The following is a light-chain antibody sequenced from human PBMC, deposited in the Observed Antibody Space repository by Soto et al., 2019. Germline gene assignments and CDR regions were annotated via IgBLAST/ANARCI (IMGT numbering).Light chain of an antibody. J-gene: IGLJ1*01. Sequence: QSALTQPASVSGSPGQSITISCTGTSSDVGDYNYVSWYQQHPGKAPKLMIYEVSNRPSGVSNRFSGSKSGNTASLTISGLQAEDEADYYCSSYRSSSTPLIFGTGTKVTVL. CDR3: SSYRSSSTPLI. V-gene: IGLV2-14*01. CDR1: SSDVGDYNY. CDR2: EVS.